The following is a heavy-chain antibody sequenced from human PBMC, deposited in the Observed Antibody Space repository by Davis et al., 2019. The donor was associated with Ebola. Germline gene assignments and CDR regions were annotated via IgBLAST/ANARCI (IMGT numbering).Heavy chain of an antibody. CDR3: GRDNNLAI. V-gene: IGHV3-48*01. Sequence: GESLKISCAASGFPLNGYRMNWVRQVPGKGLEWVANIGHATGAAYYADSVKGRFTISRDIAKNSLYLQINSLRVEDTAVYYCGRDNNLAIWGKGTTVTVSS. J-gene: IGHJ6*04. CDR1: GFPLNGYR. CDR2: IGHATGAA.